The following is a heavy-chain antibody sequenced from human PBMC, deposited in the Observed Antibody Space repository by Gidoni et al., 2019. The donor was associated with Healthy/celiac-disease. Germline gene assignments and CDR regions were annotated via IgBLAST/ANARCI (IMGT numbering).Heavy chain of an antibody. CDR2: IKSKPDGGTT. CDR3: TTDFSLSWRDLHNWFDP. D-gene: IGHD6-13*01. Sequence: EVQLVESEGGLVKPGGSLRLSCAASGFTFSNAWMSWVRQAPGKELEWVCRIKSKPDGGTTDYAAPVKGRFTMSRDDSKNTLYLQMNSLKTEDTAVYYCTTDFSLSWRDLHNWFDPWGQGTLVTVSS. V-gene: IGHV3-15*01. J-gene: IGHJ5*02. CDR1: GFTFSNAW.